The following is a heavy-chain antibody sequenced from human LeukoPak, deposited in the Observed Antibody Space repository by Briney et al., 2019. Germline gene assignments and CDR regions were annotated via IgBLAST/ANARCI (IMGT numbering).Heavy chain of an antibody. D-gene: IGHD3-10*01. Sequence: PGGSLRLSCAASGFTSSIYWMRWVRQAPEKGLEGVANTKNDGREEYYMDSVKGRFTISRDNAKNSLFLQMTSLTVEDTAVYYCSRGVRGSAVDTGDRWGQGTLVTVSS. CDR1: GFTSSIYW. CDR2: TKNDGREE. CDR3: SRGVRGSAVDTGDR. V-gene: IGHV3-7*01. J-gene: IGHJ4*02.